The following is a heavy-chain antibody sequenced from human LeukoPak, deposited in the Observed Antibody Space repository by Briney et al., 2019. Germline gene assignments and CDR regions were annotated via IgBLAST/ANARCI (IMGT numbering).Heavy chain of an antibody. D-gene: IGHD5-24*01. J-gene: IGHJ4*02. CDR3: AREREDGYNFDY. CDR2: IQYDGTKE. Sequence: GGSLRLSCAASGFTFSSYGMHWVRQAPGKGLEWVAFIQYDGTKEYYADSVKGRFTISRDNSKNTLYLQMNSLRAEDTAVYYCAREREDGYNFDYWGQGTLVTVSS. V-gene: IGHV3-30*02. CDR1: GFTFSSYG.